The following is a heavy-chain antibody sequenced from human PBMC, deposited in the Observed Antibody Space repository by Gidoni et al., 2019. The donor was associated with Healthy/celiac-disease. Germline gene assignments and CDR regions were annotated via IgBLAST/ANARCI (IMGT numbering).Heavy chain of an antibody. D-gene: IGHD3-9*01. V-gene: IGHV3-21*01. J-gene: IGHJ6*02. CDR2: ISSSSSYI. CDR1: GFTFSSYT. Sequence: EVQLVASGAGLVKPGASLRLSCAASGFTFSSYTMNCVRQAPRKGLEWVSSISSSSSYIYDADSVKGRFTISRDNAKNSLYLKMNSLRAEDRAVYYCARLKLRKDVLRYVDWPIEGYYYYGMDVWGQGTTVTVSS. CDR3: ARLKLRKDVLRYVDWPIEGYYYYGMDV.